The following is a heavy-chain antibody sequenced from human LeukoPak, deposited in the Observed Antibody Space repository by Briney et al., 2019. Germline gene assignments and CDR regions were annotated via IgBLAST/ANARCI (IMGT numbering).Heavy chain of an antibody. CDR2: FSGSGGST. D-gene: IGHD2-15*01. J-gene: IGHJ4*02. CDR3: AKDRVVVVAAAFDY. V-gene: IGHV3-23*01. CDR1: GFTFCSYA. Sequence: GGSLRLSCAASGFTFCSYAMSWVRQAPGKGLEWVSAFSGSGGSTYYADSVKGRFTISRDNSKNTLYLQMNSLIADDTAVYYCAKDRVVVVAAAFDYWGQGTLVTVSS.